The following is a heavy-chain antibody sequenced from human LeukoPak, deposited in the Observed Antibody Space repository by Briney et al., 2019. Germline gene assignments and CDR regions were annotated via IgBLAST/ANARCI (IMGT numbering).Heavy chain of an antibody. CDR1: GFTFSSYA. CDR2: ISGSGGST. V-gene: IGHV3-23*01. CDR3: TTLDQYYYDSSGYPNADY. J-gene: IGHJ4*02. D-gene: IGHD3-22*01. Sequence: GGSLRLSCAASGFTFSSYAMSWVRQAPGKGLEWVSAISGSGGSTYYADSVKGRFTISRDNSKNTLYLQMNSLKTEDTAVYYCTTLDQYYYDSSGYPNADYWGQGTLVTVSS.